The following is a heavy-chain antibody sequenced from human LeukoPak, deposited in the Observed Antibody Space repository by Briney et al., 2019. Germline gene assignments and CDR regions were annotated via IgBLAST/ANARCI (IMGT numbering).Heavy chain of an antibody. CDR2: ISAYNGNT. D-gene: IGHD6-25*01. Sequence: GASVKVSCKASGYTFTSYGISWVRQAPGQGLEWMGWISAYNGNTNYAQKLQGRVTMTTDTSTSTAYMELRSLRSGDTAVYYCARGISRSSGDSSEDAFDIWGKGTMVPVSP. CDR3: ARGISRSSGDSSEDAFDI. CDR1: GYTFTSYG. J-gene: IGHJ3*02. V-gene: IGHV1-18*01.